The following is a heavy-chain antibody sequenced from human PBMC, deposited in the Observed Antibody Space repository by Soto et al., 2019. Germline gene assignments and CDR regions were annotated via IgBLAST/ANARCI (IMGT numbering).Heavy chain of an antibody. Sequence: EVQVVESGGGLVKPGGSLRLSCAASGFSFSNAWMSWVRQAPGKGLEWVGRIKSKPDGGTIDYAAPVKGRCTISRDDAKNTVYLQMNSLKTEATAVYYCTTEVRYSGSSCPRPHYWGQGTLVTVSS. J-gene: IGHJ4*02. CDR1: GFSFSNAW. CDR2: IKSKPDGGTI. D-gene: IGHD6-6*01. V-gene: IGHV3-15*01. CDR3: TTEVRYSGSSCPRPHY.